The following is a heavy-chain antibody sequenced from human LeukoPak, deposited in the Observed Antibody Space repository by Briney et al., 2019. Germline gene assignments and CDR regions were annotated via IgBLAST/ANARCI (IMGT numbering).Heavy chain of an antibody. V-gene: IGHV1-18*01. CDR3: ASIAARRSTHYFDY. CDR2: ISAYNGNT. Sequence: ASVKVSCKASGYTFTSYGISWVRQAPGQGLEWMGWISAYNGNTNYAQKLQGRVTMTTDTSTSTAYMELRSLRSDDTAVYYCASIAARRSTHYFDYWGQGTLVTVSS. J-gene: IGHJ4*02. CDR1: GYTFTSYG. D-gene: IGHD6-6*01.